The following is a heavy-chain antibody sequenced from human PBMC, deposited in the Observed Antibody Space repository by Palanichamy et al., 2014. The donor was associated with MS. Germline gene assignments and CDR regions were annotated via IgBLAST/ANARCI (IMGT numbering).Heavy chain of an antibody. CDR2: ISSNSDYE. CDR3: AKDSRRSPYYLQK. CDR1: GFSFEDYA. Sequence: VQLVESGGDLIQPGRSLRLSCSVSGFSFEDYAMHWVRQRPGKGLEWVSGISSNSDYEGYADFVKGRFTISRDNSKDSLYLQMNSLGPEDTAVYFCAKDSRRSPYYLQKWGRGSLVTVSS. V-gene: IGHV3-9*01. J-gene: IGHJ4*02. D-gene: IGHD3-22*01.